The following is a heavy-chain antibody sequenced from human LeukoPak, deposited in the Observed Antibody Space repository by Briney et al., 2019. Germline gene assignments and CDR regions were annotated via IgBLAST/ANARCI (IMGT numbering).Heavy chain of an antibody. Sequence: GGSLRLSCAASGFTFSTYAMSWVRQAPGKGLEWVSGISGSGGTPYYADSVKGRFTISRDNSKNTLYLQMNSLRAEDTAVYYCAKHRFDSSGYRFDNWGQGTLVTVSS. V-gene: IGHV3-23*01. CDR2: ISGSGGTP. D-gene: IGHD3-22*01. CDR3: AKHRFDSSGYRFDN. CDR1: GFTFSTYA. J-gene: IGHJ4*02.